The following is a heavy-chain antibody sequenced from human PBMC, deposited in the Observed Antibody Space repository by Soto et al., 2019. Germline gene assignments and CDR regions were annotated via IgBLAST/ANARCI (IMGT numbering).Heavy chain of an antibody. V-gene: IGHV3-23*01. CDR3: AKDRTTMYDGFDI. CDR1: GFTFTTYA. Sequence: SLRLSCAASGFTFTTYAMTWVRQAPGKGLKWVSTVTGSGGSAYYADSVQGRFTNSRDNSKNTVYLQMNSLRADDTAIYYCAKDRTTMYDGFDIWGQGTMVTVSS. J-gene: IGHJ3*02. D-gene: IGHD1-1*01. CDR2: VTGSGGSA.